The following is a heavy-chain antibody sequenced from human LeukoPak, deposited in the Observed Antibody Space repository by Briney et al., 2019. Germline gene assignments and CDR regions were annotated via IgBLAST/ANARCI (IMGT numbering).Heavy chain of an antibody. CDR1: GFTFSSYS. Sequence: GGSLRLSCAASGFTFSSYSMNWVRQAPGKGLEWVSSISSSSSYIYYADSVKGRFTISRDNAKNSLYLQMNSLRAEDTAVYYCARDNEGATGDFDYWGQGTLVTVSS. CDR2: ISSSSSYI. V-gene: IGHV3-21*01. CDR3: ARDNEGATGDFDY. J-gene: IGHJ4*02. D-gene: IGHD1-26*01.